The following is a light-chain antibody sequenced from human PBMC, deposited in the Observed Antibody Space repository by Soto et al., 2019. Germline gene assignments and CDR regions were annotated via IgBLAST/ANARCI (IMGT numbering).Light chain of an antibody. V-gene: IGKV1-5*01. CDR1: QSISGW. CDR3: QQYIRLSRT. Sequence: DIQMTQSTSTLSPSVGDRVTITCRASQSISGWLAWYQQKPRKAPKLLIYDASSLESGAPSRFSCSGCGTELAHSISRLQPDDFAAYYCQQYIRLSRTLGQGTKAEFK. J-gene: IGKJ1*01. CDR2: DAS.